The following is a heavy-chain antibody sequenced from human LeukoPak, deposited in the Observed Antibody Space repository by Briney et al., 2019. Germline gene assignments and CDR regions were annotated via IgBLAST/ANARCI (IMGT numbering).Heavy chain of an antibody. CDR1: GFTFSRFA. V-gene: IGHV3-23*01. Sequence: GGSLRLSCAASGFTFSRFAMTWLRQAPGNGLDWVSTITASGSSTYYTDSVKGRFTISRDNSKNTLYLQMNSLRADDTAVYYCAKTTGYFYFDSGTYPDHWGQGTLVTVSS. J-gene: IGHJ4*02. CDR3: AKTTGYFYFDSGTYPDH. CDR2: ITASGSST. D-gene: IGHD3-10*01.